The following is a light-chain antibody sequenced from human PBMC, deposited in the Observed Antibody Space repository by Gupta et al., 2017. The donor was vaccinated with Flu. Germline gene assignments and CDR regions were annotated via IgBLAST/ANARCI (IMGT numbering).Light chain of an antibody. CDR3: QSFDTGRGGSV. CDR2: TNA. CDR1: SSNTGAGYA. J-gene: IGLJ3*02. V-gene: IGLV1-40*01. Sequence: QSVLTQPPSLSGAPGQSFTISCTGTSSNTGAGYAVHWYQYVPGTAPKLLSYTNAIRPSGVPDRFSGSRSGASASLAISGLQAEDEADYYCQSFDTGRGGSVFGGGTKLTVL.